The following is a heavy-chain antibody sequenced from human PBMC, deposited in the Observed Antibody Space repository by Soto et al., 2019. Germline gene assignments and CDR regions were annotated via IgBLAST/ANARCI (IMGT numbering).Heavy chain of an antibody. CDR2: IHYTGST. Sequence: SETLSLTCSVSGDSISSENYYWSWIRQPPGRGLEWIGYIHYTGSTNCNPSLKRRVTMSVDTSKNQFSLKLTSVTAADTAVYYCAREGRYYYDSSGEFRNWFDPWGQGTRVTVSS. V-gene: IGHV4-61*01. CDR3: AREGRYYYDSSGEFRNWFDP. CDR1: GDSISSENYY. D-gene: IGHD3-22*01. J-gene: IGHJ5*02.